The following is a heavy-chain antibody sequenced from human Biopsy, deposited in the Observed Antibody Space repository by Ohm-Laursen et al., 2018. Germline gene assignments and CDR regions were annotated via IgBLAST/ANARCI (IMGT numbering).Heavy chain of an antibody. Sequence: SVKVSCKASGGVFTNYAINWVRQAPGHGLEWMGGIITVSETAGYAERFQGRVTITADVTTTTAYMDLSGLRSEDTAVYYCVAYPSSGFFENNDDFAMDVWGQGTTVIVSS. V-gene: IGHV1-69*13. CDR2: IITVSETA. J-gene: IGHJ6*02. D-gene: IGHD6-19*01. CDR1: GGVFTNYA. CDR3: VAYPSSGFFENNDDFAMDV.